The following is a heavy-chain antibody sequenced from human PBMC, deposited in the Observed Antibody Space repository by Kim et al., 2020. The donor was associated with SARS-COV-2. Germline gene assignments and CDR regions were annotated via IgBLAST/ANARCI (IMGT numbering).Heavy chain of an antibody. V-gene: IGHV4-31*03. CDR2: IYYSGST. D-gene: IGHD2-15*01. Sequence: TLSLTCTVSGGSISSGGYYWSWIRQHPGKGLEWIGYIYYSGSTYYNPSLKSRVTISVDTSKNQFSLKLSSVTAADTAVYYCARRGYCSGGSCYLSRYYYGMDVWGQGTTVTVSS. J-gene: IGHJ6*02. CDR1: GGSISSGGYY. CDR3: ARRGYCSGGSCYLSRYYYGMDV.